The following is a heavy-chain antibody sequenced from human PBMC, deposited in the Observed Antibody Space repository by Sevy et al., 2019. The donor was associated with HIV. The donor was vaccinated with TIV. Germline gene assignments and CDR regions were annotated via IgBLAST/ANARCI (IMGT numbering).Heavy chain of an antibody. CDR1: GYTFTSYG. Sequence: ASVKVSCKASGYTFTSYGISWVRQAPGQGLEWMGWISTYNGNKNYAQKFQGRVTMTTDTSTSTAYMELRSLRSEDTAGYYCAGALGYCSSNGCPGLYGMDVWGQGTTVTVSS. J-gene: IGHJ6*02. CDR2: ISTYNGNK. CDR3: AGALGYCSSNGCPGLYGMDV. D-gene: IGHD2-2*01. V-gene: IGHV1-18*01.